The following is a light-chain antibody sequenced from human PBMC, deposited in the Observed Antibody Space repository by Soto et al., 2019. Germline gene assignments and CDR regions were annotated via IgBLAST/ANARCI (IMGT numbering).Light chain of an antibody. J-gene: IGKJ3*01. CDR1: QTVNSN. CDR2: GAS. CDR3: QQRSNWPPVT. Sequence: EIVMTQSPATLSVSPGERATLSCRASQTVNSNLAWYQQKPGQAPRLLIYGASSRATGIPDRFSGSGSGTDFTLTISRVEPEDFAVYYCQQRSNWPPVTFGPGTKVDI. V-gene: IGKV3D-20*02.